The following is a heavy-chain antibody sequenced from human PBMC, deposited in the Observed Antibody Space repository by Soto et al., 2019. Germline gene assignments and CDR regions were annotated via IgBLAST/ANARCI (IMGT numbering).Heavy chain of an antibody. CDR1: GFTFSSYA. V-gene: IGHV3-23*01. CDR2: ISGSGGST. Sequence: GGSLRLSCAASGFTFSSYAMSWVRQAPGKGLEWVSAISGSGGSTYYADSVKGRFTISRDNSKNTLYLQMNSLRAEDTAVYYCAKDGITIFGVVIHYYYYMDVWGKGTTVTVSS. D-gene: IGHD3-3*01. CDR3: AKDGITIFGVVIHYYYYMDV. J-gene: IGHJ6*03.